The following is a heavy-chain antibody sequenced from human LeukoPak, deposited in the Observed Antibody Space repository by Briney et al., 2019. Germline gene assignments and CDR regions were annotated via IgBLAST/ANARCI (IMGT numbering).Heavy chain of an antibody. CDR2: VVYSGRT. CDR1: SGSLCTYS. V-gene: IGHV4-59*01. D-gene: IGHD3-3*01. J-gene: IGHJ3*02. CDR3: ATAGSGYSFDI. Sequence: LQTLSLTCTVSSGSLCTYSWTWIWQTPGRGVEGIGYVVYSGRTNYNPSRKSRVPISVDTSENQFSPRLSSVAAADSAMYYCATAGSGYSFDIWGQGTLVTVSS.